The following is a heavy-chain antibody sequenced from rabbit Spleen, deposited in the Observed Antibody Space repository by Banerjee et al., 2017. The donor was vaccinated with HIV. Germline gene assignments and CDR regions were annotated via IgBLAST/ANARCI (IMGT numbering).Heavy chain of an antibody. CDR3: ARDVQGGSDWTFNL. CDR2: IRGANSGDI. D-gene: IGHD8-1*01. J-gene: IGHJ4*01. CDR1: GFDFSSYG. V-gene: IGHV1S45*01. Sequence: QEQLVESGGGLVQPGGSLKLSCKASGFDFSSYGVSWVRQPPGKRPEWIGCIRGANSGDIWYANWATGRFTISKTSPTTVTLQMTSLIVADTATYFCARDVQGGSDWTFNLWGQGTLVTVS.